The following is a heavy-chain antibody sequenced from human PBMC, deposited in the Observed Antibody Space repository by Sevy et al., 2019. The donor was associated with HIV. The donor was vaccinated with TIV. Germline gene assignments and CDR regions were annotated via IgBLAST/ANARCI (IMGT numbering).Heavy chain of an antibody. CDR2: MNPGDSET. CDR3: ARRGTPDGMDV. Sequence: GESLKSSCKGSGYSFTNYWIGWVRQMPGKGLEWMGVMNPGDSETRYIPPFQGQVTISADKSINTAYLQWSSLKASDTAMYYCARRGTPDGMDVWGQGTTVTVSS. V-gene: IGHV5-51*01. CDR1: GYSFTNYW. D-gene: IGHD3-16*01. J-gene: IGHJ6*02.